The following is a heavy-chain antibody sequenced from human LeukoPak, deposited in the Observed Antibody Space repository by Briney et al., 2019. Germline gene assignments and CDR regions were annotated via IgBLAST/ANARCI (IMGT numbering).Heavy chain of an antibody. D-gene: IGHD6-13*01. CDR1: GFTFSSYA. J-gene: IGHJ4*02. V-gene: IGHV3-30-3*01. CDR3: ATTQDIAAAGTYFDY. Sequence: GGSLRLSCAASGFTFSSYAMHWVRQAPGKGLEWVAVISYDGSNKYYADSVKGRFTISGDNSKNTLYLQMNSLRAEDTAVYYCATTQDIAAAGTYFDYWGQGTLVTVSS. CDR2: ISYDGSNK.